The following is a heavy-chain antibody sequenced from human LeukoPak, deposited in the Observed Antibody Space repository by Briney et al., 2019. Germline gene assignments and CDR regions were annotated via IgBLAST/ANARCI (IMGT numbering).Heavy chain of an antibody. CDR1: GFTFSDYY. CDR3: ARPLRESGYFYFDY. J-gene: IGHJ4*02. Sequence: GGSLRLSCAASGFTFSDYYMNWIRQAPGKGLEWVSYITSGSSTIYYPDSVKGRFTISRDNAKNSLYLQMNSLRAEDTAIYYCARPLRESGYFYFDYWGQGTLVTVSS. V-gene: IGHV3-11*04. D-gene: IGHD3-3*01. CDR2: ITSGSSTI.